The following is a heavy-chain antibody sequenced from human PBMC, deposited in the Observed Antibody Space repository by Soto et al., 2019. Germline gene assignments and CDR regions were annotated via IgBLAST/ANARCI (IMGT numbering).Heavy chain of an antibody. V-gene: IGHV1-8*01. CDR2: MNPNSGNT. CDR1: GYTFTSYY. CDR3: ARGRPGARSVWSGYLGSYYYYYMDV. J-gene: IGHJ6*03. Sequence: ASVKVSCKASGYTFTSYYINWVRQATGQGLEWMGWMNPNSGNTGYAQKFQGRVTMTRNTSISTAYMELSSLRSEDTAVYYCARGRPGARSVWSGYLGSYYYYYMDVWGKGTTVTVSS. D-gene: IGHD3-3*01.